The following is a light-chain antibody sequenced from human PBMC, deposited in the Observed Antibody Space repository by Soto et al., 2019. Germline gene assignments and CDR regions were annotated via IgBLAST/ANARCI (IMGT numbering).Light chain of an antibody. CDR2: FGS. CDR3: MQTLQTPYT. Sequence: DLAMTQSPLSLPVTPGEPASISCRSSQSLLHSNAYNYLDWYLQKPGQAPQLLIYFGSNRASGVPDRFSGSGSGTDFILRISRVEAEDVGVYYCMQTLQTPYTFGQGTKLEIK. J-gene: IGKJ2*01. V-gene: IGKV2-28*01. CDR1: QSLLHSNAYNY.